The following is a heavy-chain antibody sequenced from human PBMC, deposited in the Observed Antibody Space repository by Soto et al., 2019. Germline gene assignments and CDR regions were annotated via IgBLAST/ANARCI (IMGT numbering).Heavy chain of an antibody. D-gene: IGHD3-22*01. V-gene: IGHV1-46*01. CDR2: INPSGGST. Sequence: GASVKVSCKAAGYIFTSYSMHWVRQAPGQGLEWMGIINPSGGSTRYAQKFQGRVTMTRDTSTSTVYMELSSLRSEDTAVYYCARDRDGGGSFDYWGQGTLVAVSS. CDR3: ARDRDGGGSFDY. CDR1: GYIFTSYS. J-gene: IGHJ4*02.